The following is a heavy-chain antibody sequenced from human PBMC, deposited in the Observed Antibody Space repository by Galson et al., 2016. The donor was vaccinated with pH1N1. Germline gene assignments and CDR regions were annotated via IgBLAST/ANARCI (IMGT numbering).Heavy chain of an antibody. J-gene: IGHJ5*02. D-gene: IGHD2/OR15-2a*01. CDR3: ARDSEYYRWYYFDP. CDR2: ISGGSSSI. CDR1: GFAFSSYS. V-gene: IGHV3-48*01. Sequence: SLRLSCAASGFAFSSYSMNWVRQVPGKGLEWVSYISGGSSSIFYADSVKGRFTVSRDNAKNPLYLQMNSLRAEDTAVYYCARDSEYYRWYYFDPWGQGTLVTVSS.